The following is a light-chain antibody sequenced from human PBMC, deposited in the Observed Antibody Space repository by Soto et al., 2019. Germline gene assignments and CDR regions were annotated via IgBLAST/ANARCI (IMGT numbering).Light chain of an antibody. J-gene: IGLJ1*01. CDR1: ISDFVVYNY. Sequence: QSALTQPASVSGSPGQSSTISCSGTISDFVVYNYVSWYQQHPGKAPKLMLYGVSKRPSGVSNRFSGSKSGNTASLTISGLQAEDEADYYCSSHTLSRALQVFGTGTKLTVL. CDR2: GVS. CDR3: SSHTLSRALQV. V-gene: IGLV2-14*01.